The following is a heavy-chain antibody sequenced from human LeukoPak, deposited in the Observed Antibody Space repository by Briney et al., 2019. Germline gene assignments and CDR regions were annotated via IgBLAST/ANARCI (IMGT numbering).Heavy chain of an antibody. CDR3: ARDQYNVIDS. D-gene: IGHD1-14*01. CDR2: INAENGDT. V-gene: IGHV1-3*01. Sequence: GASVKVSCKASGYRFTGYNIDWVRQAPGQRPEWMGWINAENGDTKYSQKFQGRVTITRDTFASTSYMELSSLRSEDTAVYYCARDQYNVIDSWGQGTLVTVSS. J-gene: IGHJ4*02. CDR1: GYRFTGYN.